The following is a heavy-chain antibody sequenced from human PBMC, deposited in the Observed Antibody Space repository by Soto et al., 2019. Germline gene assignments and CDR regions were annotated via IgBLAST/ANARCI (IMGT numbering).Heavy chain of an antibody. D-gene: IGHD1-26*01. V-gene: IGHV3-30*18. CDR2: ISYDGGVT. Sequence: QLQLVESGGGVVHPGKSLRLSCAASGFTFSTYGMHWVRQAPGKGLEWVALISYDGGVTKYVDSVKGRFTISRDSSTNTLFLQMNSLRAEDTAVYYCAKGRLAYSGSYSVDYWGQGTLVTVSS. J-gene: IGHJ4*02. CDR1: GFTFSTYG. CDR3: AKGRLAYSGSYSVDY.